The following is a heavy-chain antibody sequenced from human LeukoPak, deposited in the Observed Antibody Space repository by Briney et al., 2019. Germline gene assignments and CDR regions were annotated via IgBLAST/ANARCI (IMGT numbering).Heavy chain of an antibody. V-gene: IGHV1-8*03. CDR2: MNPNTGNT. CDR3: ARGPLTGKHYHYYMDV. D-gene: IGHD7-27*01. Sequence: GASVKVSCKASGYSFTTFDINWVRRATGQGLEWMGWMNPNTGNTGFAGKFQGRVTITGNTSISTVYMELTSLTSDDTAVYYCARGPLTGKHYHYYMDVWGTGTTITVSS. J-gene: IGHJ6*03. CDR1: GYSFTTFD.